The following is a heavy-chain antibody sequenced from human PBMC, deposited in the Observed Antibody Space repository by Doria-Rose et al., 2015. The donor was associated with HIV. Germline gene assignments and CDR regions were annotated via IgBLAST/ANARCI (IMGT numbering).Heavy chain of an antibody. Sequence: VQLVQSGGGLVQPGRSLRLSCVGSGFSFESYAMHWVRLAPGKGLEWVAGISRDSGAIGNADSVEGRFTISRDNAKKSVYLEMRSLRPEDTAFYYCAKAPIIGPKYYFYMDVWGKGTSVTVSS. V-gene: IGHV3-9*01. CDR3: AKAPIIGPKYYFYMDV. CDR1: GFSFESYA. J-gene: IGHJ6*03. CDR2: ISRDSGAI. D-gene: IGHD3-3*01.